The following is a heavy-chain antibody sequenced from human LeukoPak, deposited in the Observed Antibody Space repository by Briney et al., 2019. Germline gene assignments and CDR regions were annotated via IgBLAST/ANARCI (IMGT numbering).Heavy chain of an antibody. CDR3: ARGQRYSYGQYYFDY. Sequence: GGSLRLSCAATGFTFSSSGMSWVRQAPGKGLEWVSVIYSGGSTYYADSVKGRFTISRDNSKNTLYLQMNSLRAEDTAVYYCARGQRYSYGQYYFDYWGQGTLVTVSS. V-gene: IGHV3-53*01. CDR2: IYSGGST. CDR1: GFTFSSSG. D-gene: IGHD5-18*01. J-gene: IGHJ4*02.